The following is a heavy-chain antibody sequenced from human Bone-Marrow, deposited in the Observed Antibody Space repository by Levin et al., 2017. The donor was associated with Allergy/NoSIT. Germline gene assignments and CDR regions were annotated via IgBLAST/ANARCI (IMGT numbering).Heavy chain of an antibody. CDR1: GYSFTSYW. V-gene: IGHV5-51*01. CDR2: IYPGDSDT. Sequence: SGGSLRLSCKGSGYSFTSYWIGWVRQMPGKGLEWMGIIYPGDSDTRYSPSFQGQVTISADKSISTAYLQWSSLKASDTAMYYCARRHLYGSGSSYFDYWGQGTLVTVSS. D-gene: IGHD3-10*01. CDR3: ARRHLYGSGSSYFDY. J-gene: IGHJ4*02.